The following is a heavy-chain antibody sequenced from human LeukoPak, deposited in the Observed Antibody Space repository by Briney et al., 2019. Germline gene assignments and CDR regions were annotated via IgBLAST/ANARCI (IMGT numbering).Heavy chain of an antibody. CDR1: GFTFSSYG. CDR2: ISYDGSNK. D-gene: IGHD1-26*01. J-gene: IGHJ4*02. CDR3: AKDSPSGSYFVY. V-gene: IGHV3-30*18. Sequence: GGSLRLSCAASGFTFSSYGMHWVRQAPGKGLEWVAVISYDGSNKYYADSVKGRFTISRDNSRNTLYLQMNSLRAEDTAVYYCAKDSPSGSYFVYWGQGTLVTVSS.